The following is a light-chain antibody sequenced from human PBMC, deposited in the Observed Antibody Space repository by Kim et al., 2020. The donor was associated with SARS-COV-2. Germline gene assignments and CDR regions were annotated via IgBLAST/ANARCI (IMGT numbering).Light chain of an antibody. CDR3: QSYDSSNVV. CDR1: SGSIAINY. Sequence: GKPLAISCTRSSGSIAINYVQWYQQRPGSAPTTVIYEDNQRPSGVPDRFSGSIDSSSNSASLTISGLKTEDEADYYCQSYDSSNVVFGGGTQLTVL. J-gene: IGLJ3*02. CDR2: EDN. V-gene: IGLV6-57*03.